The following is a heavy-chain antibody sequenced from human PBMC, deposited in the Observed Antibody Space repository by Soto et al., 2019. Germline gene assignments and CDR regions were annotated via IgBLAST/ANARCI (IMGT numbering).Heavy chain of an antibody. CDR2: ILDDGSDQ. CDR3: ARDADYGDNGFEY. CDR1: GFTFSRYG. V-gene: IGHV3-33*01. J-gene: IGHJ4*02. Sequence: QVQLVESGGGVVQPGRSLRLSCAASGFTFSRYGMHWVRQAPGKGLEWVAVILDDGSDQNYADSVKGRFTISRDNSKNSLYLQMNSLRAEDTAVYYCARDADYGDNGFEYWCQGTLVTVSS. D-gene: IGHD4-17*01.